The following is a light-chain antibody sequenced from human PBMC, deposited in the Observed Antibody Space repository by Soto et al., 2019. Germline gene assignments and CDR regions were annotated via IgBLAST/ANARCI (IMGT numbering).Light chain of an antibody. CDR2: EGS. CDR3: CSYAGSIVYV. Sequence: QSVLTQAASVSGSPGQSITISCTGTSSDVGSYNLVSWYQQHPGKAPKLMIYEGSKRPSGVSNRFSGSKSGNTASLTISGLQAEDEADYYCCSYAGSIVYVFGTGTKVTVL. J-gene: IGLJ1*01. V-gene: IGLV2-23*01. CDR1: SSDVGSYNL.